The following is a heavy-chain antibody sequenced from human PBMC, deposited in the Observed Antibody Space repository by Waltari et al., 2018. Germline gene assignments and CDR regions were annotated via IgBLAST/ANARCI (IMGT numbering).Heavy chain of an antibody. V-gene: IGHV3-48*01. J-gene: IGHJ4*02. D-gene: IGHD3-16*01. Sequence: EVQLVESGGGLVQPGGSLRLSCAASGFTFSRYSLNWVRQAPGKGLEWVSYISSSTSTIYYADSVRGRFTISRDNAKNSLYLQMNSLRAEDTAVYYCATLKFLGATEDYWGQGTLVTVSS. CDR2: ISSSTSTI. CDR3: ATLKFLGATEDY. CDR1: GFTFSRYS.